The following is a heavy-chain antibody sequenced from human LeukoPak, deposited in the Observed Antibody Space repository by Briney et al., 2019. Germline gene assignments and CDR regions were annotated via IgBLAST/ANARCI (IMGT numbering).Heavy chain of an antibody. CDR3: ARGRYSSTTYYFDY. V-gene: IGHV3-53*01. J-gene: IGHJ4*02. CDR2: IYDSGTT. D-gene: IGHD6-13*01. CDR1: GFTVSSNY. Sequence: PGGSLRLSCATSGFTVSSNYMSWVRQAPGKGLEWVSVIYDSGTTYYADSVKGRFLIFRDTSKNTVDLQMNSLRAEDTAVYYCARGRYSSTTYYFDYWGQGTLVTVSS.